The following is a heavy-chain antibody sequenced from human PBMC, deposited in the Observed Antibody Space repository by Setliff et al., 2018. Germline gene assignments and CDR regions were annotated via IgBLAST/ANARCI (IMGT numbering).Heavy chain of an antibody. J-gene: IGHJ4*02. Sequence: GGSLRLSCAASGFTFSIYSMSWVRQAPGKGLEWVALISATGGATYYADSVKGRFTIFRDNSKNTVYLQMNSLRAEDTAVYYCARSDCSSTSCYEDWGQGTLVTVSS. CDR2: ISATGGAT. CDR1: GFTFSIYS. D-gene: IGHD2-2*01. CDR3: ARSDCSSTSCYED. V-gene: IGHV3-23*01.